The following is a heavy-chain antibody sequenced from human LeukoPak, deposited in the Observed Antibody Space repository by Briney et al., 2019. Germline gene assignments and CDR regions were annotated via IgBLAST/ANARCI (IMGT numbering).Heavy chain of an antibody. CDR1: GGSLSSSNYY. CDR3: VREGRLGGNREIDY. D-gene: IGHD5-24*01. J-gene: IGHJ4*02. CDR2: IYYGGHT. Sequence: SETLSLTSTVSGGSLSSSNYYWGWIRQPPGKGLEWIGHIYYGGHTNYNPSLESRVTISIDTTKNQVSLKLTSVTAADTAVYYCVREGRLGGNREIDYWGQGTLVTVSS. V-gene: IGHV4-39*07.